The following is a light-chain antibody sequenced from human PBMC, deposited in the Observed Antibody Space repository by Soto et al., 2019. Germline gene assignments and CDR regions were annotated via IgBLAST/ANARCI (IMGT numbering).Light chain of an antibody. CDR2: GAS. CDR3: QQYDNYIT. V-gene: IGKV3-15*01. J-gene: IGKJ5*01. Sequence: EIVMTQSPATLSVSPGARATLSCRASQSVSRNLAWYQHKPGQAPRLLIYGASTRATGVPARFSGSGSETEFTLTISSLQSEDFAVYDCQQYDNYITFGQGTRLEI. CDR1: QSVSRN.